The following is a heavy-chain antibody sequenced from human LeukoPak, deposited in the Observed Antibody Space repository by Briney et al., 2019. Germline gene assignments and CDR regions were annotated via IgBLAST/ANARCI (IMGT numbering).Heavy chain of an antibody. V-gene: IGHV4-39*07. CDR3: ANSIDFDYGDYYFDY. CDR1: GGSISSSSYY. J-gene: IGHJ4*02. Sequence: SETLSLTCTVSGGSISSSSYYWGWIRQPPGKGLEWIGRIYTSGSTNYNPSLKSRVTISLDTSKNQFSLKLSSVTAADTAVYYCANSIDFDYGDYYFDYWGQGALVTISS. CDR2: IYTSGST. D-gene: IGHD4-17*01.